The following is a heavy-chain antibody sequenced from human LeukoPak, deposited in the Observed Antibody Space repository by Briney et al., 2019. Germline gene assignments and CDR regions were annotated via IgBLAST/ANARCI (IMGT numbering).Heavy chain of an antibody. CDR2: IRYDGSSK. V-gene: IGHV3-30*02. D-gene: IGHD3-22*01. Sequence: GGSLRLSCAASGFTFTTYGMHWVRQAPGKGLEWVAVIRYDGSSKYYADSVKGRFTISRDNSKNTLYLQMNSLRAEDTAVYYCAKVMGYDSSGYRNWFDPWGQGTLVTVSS. CDR3: AKVMGYDSSGYRNWFDP. CDR1: GFTFTTYG. J-gene: IGHJ5*02.